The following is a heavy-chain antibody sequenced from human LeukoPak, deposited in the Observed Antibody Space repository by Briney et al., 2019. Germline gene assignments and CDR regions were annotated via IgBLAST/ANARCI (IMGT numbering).Heavy chain of an antibody. V-gene: IGHV4-61*02. CDR1: GDSISSASYY. J-gene: IGHJ4*02. D-gene: IGHD5-18*01. CDR3: AREYDTATRSYFDY. CDR2: IYTSGST. Sequence: SETLSLTCTVSGDSISSASYYWSWIRQPAGKGLEWIGRIYTSGSTYYNPSLKSRVTISVDTSKNQFSLKLSSVTAADTAVYYCAREYDTATRSYFDYWGQGTLVTVSS.